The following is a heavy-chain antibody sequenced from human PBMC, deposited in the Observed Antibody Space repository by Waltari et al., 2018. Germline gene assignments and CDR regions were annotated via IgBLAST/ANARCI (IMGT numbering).Heavy chain of an antibody. CDR3: AKDRDGGQWPDY. Sequence: EVQLLESGGGLVQPGGSLRLSCAASGFTFSSYAMSWVRQAPGKGLAWVSAISGSGGSTYYADSVKGRFTISRDNAKNTLYLQMNSLRAEDTAVYYCAKDRDGGQWPDYWGQGTLVTVSS. CDR1: GFTFSSYA. V-gene: IGHV3-23*01. D-gene: IGHD6-19*01. J-gene: IGHJ4*02. CDR2: ISGSGGST.